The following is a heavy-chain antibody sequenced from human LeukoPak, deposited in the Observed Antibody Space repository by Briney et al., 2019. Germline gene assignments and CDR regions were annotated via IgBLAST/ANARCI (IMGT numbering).Heavy chain of an antibody. CDR3: ASRYCSGGSCYSRY. V-gene: IGHV1-2*02. Sequence: ASVKVSCKASGYTFTGYYMHWVRQAPGQGLEWMGWIDPNGGGTNYAQKFQGRVTMTRDTSISTAYMELTRLRSDDTAVYYCASRYCSGGSCYSRYWGQGTLVTVSS. CDR1: GYTFTGYY. D-gene: IGHD2-15*01. CDR2: IDPNGGGT. J-gene: IGHJ4*02.